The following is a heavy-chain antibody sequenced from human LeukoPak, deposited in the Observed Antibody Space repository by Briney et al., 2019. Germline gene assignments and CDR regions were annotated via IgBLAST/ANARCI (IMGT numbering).Heavy chain of an antibody. J-gene: IGHJ3*02. D-gene: IGHD4-17*01. V-gene: IGHV4-61*02. CDR3: ASTVTTWGEDAFDI. CDR1: GGSISSGGYY. Sequence: PSETLSLTCTVSGGSISSGGYYWSWIRQPAGKGLEWIGRMYTSGSTNYNPSLKSRVTISVDTSKNQFSLKLSSVTAADTAVYYCASTVTTWGEDAFDIWGQGTMVTVSS. CDR2: MYTSGST.